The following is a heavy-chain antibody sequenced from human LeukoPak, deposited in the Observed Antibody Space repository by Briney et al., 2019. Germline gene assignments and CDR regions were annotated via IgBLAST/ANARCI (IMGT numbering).Heavy chain of an antibody. J-gene: IGHJ4*02. CDR1: GGSFSGYY. D-gene: IGHD1-26*01. V-gene: IGHV4-34*01. CDR2: INHSGST. Sequence: PSETLSLTCAVYGGSFSGYYWSWIRQPPGKGLEWIGEINHSGSTNYNPSLKSRVTISVDTSKNQFSLKLSSVTAADTAVYYCARVWPGGSYSTHFDYWGQGTLVTVSS. CDR3: ARVWPGGSYSTHFDY.